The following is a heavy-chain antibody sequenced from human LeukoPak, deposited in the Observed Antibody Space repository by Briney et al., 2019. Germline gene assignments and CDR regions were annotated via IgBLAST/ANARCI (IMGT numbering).Heavy chain of an antibody. Sequence: PSETLSLTCTVSGGXIRSYFXTWIXXPPXKXXEXVGYMYSGGTTYYNPSLKSRVTISVDTSKDQSSLKLSSVTAADTAIYYCAKTDYNNNAAAFDFWGQGTMVTVSS. CDR3: AKTDYNNNAAAFDF. CDR1: GGXIRSYF. CDR2: MYSGGTT. J-gene: IGHJ3*01. D-gene: IGHD4-11*01. V-gene: IGHV4-59*01.